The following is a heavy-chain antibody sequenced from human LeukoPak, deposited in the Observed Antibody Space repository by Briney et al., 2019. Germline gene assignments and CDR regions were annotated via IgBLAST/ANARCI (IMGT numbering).Heavy chain of an antibody. CDR2: ISSSSDYI. CDR3: ARDPYGDGGATFDN. D-gene: IGHD1-26*01. J-gene: IGHJ4*02. CDR1: GLTSTGYS. Sequence: PGGSLRLSCVVSGLTSTGYSMTWVRQAPGKGLQWVSSISSSSDYIFYADSVKGRFTVSRDNAKNSLYLQMNSLRAEDTAVYYCARDPYGDGGATFDNWDQGTLVTVSS. V-gene: IGHV3-21*06.